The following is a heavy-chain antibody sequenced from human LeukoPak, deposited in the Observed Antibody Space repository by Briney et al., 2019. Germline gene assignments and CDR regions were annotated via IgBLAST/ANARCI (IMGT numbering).Heavy chain of an antibody. CDR2: INPNSGGT. V-gene: IGHV1-2*04. Sequence: ASVNVSCKASGYTFTGYYMHWVRQAPGQGLEWMGWINPNSGGTNYAQKFQGWVTMTRDTSISTAYMELSRLRSDDTAVYYCARGYSGHEYYFDYWGQGTLVTVSS. CDR1: GYTFTGYY. D-gene: IGHD2-15*01. J-gene: IGHJ4*02. CDR3: ARGYSGHEYYFDY.